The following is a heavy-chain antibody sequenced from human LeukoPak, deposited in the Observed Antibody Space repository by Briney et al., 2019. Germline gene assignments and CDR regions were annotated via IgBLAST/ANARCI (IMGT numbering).Heavy chain of an antibody. CDR3: ARNFYETTGFYYDAFDI. Sequence: PGGSLRLSCAASGFDFNSYAMHWVRQAPGRGLEWVAVISYDGSNKYYADSVKGRFPISRDNSKHTLYLQMNSLRADDTAVYYCARNFYETTGFYYDAFDIWGQGTAVTVSS. CDR2: ISYDGSNK. D-gene: IGHD3-22*01. V-gene: IGHV3-30-3*01. CDR1: GFDFNSYA. J-gene: IGHJ3*02.